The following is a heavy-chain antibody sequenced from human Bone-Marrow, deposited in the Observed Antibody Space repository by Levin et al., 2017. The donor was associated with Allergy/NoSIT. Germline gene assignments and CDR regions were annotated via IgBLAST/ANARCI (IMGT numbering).Heavy chain of an antibody. J-gene: IGHJ6*02. CDR3: ARGRRLYCSSTSCYVGGSYYYYYGMDV. CDR2: INHSGST. V-gene: IGHV4-34*01. D-gene: IGHD2-2*01. Sequence: SETLSLTCAVYGGSFSGYYWSWIRQPPGKGLEWIGEINHSGSTNYNPSLKSRVTISVDTSKNQFSLKLSSVTAADTAVYYCARGRRLYCSSTSCYVGGSYYYYYGMDVWGQGTTVTVSS. CDR1: GGSFSGYY.